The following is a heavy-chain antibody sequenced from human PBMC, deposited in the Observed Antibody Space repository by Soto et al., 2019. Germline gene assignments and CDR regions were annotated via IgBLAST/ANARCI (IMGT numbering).Heavy chain of an antibody. CDR1: GYTFTSYY. J-gene: IGHJ6*02. Sequence: ASVKVSCKTSGYTFTSYYLHWVRQAPGQGLEWMGILNPSTGNREFPQKFQGRVTMTTDTSTSTAYMELRSLRSDDTAVYYCARVSITMVRGVIITRHYYYYGMDVWGQGTTVTVSS. CDR2: LNPSTGNR. D-gene: IGHD3-10*01. CDR3: ARVSITMVRGVIITRHYYYYGMDV. V-gene: IGHV1-46*01.